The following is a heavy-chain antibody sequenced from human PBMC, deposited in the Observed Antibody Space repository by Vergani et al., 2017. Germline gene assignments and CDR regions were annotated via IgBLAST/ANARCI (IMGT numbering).Heavy chain of an antibody. V-gene: IGHV5-51*03. CDR3: ASHYCSSTSCFHDAFDI. D-gene: IGHD2-2*01. CDR2: IYPGDSDT. J-gene: IGHJ3*02. CDR1: GYSFTSYW. Sequence: EVQLVQSGAEVKKPGESLKISCKGSGYSFTSYWIGWVRQMPGKGLEWMGIIYPGDSDTRYSPSFQGQVTISADKSISTAYLQGSSLKASDTAMYYCASHYCSSTSCFHDAFDICGQGTMVTVSS.